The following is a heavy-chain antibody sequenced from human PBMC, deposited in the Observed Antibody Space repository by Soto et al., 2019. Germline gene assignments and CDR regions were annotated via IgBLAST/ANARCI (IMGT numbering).Heavy chain of an antibody. CDR2: ISNDGNNK. CDR1: GFTFSSYA. V-gene: IGHV3-30*09. Sequence: VGSLRLSCAASGFTFSSYALHWVRQAPGKGLEWVAVISNDGNNKYYADSVKGRFAISRDNSRNTLYLQMNSLRAEDTAVYYCARDRPRYTGYSSGWYGDFAYWGQGTLVTVSS. J-gene: IGHJ4*02. CDR3: ARDRPRYTGYSSGWYGDFAY. D-gene: IGHD6-19*01.